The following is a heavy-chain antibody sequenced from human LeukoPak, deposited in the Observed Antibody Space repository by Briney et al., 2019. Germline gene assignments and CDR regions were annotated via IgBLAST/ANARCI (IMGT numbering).Heavy chain of an antibody. CDR2: FDPEQGDT. CDR1: GYNLTDVS. V-gene: IGHV1-24*01. Sequence: ASVEVSCTVSGYNLTDVSLHWVRQAPGGGLEWLGGFDPEQGDTVYSQKLQGRFTMTEDRSSDTAYMELRSLRFEDTAVYYCTTTIGVWVLRDAFHFWGRGTMVSVSS. CDR3: TTTIGVWVLRDAFHF. D-gene: IGHD1-26*01. J-gene: IGHJ3*01.